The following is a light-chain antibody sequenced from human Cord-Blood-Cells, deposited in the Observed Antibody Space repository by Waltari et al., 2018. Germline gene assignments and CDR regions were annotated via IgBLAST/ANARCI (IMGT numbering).Light chain of an antibody. V-gene: IGKV1-39*01. CDR3: QQSYSTPPT. CDR2: AAS. CDR1: QSISSH. J-gene: IGKJ1*01. Sequence: DIQMTQSTYSLSASVGDRVTITCRASQSISSHLNWYQQKPGNDPKLLIYAASSLQSGVPSRFSGSGSGTDFTLTISSLQPEDFATYYCQQSYSTPPTFGQGTKVEIK.